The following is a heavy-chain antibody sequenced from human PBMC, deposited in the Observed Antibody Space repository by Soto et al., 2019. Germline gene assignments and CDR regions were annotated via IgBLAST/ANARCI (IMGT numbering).Heavy chain of an antibody. V-gene: IGHV3-23*01. J-gene: IGHJ4*02. Sequence: GGSRRLSCAASGFTFSSYAMNWVRQAPGKGLEWVSVISGSGGSTYYADSVKGRFTISRDNSKNTLYLQMNSLRAEDTAVYYCARRGPGTYFDYWGQGTLVPVSS. CDR1: GFTFSSYA. D-gene: IGHD6-13*01. CDR2: ISGSGGST. CDR3: ARRGPGTYFDY.